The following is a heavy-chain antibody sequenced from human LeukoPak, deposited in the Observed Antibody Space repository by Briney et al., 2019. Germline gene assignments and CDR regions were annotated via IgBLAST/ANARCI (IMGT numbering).Heavy chain of an antibody. J-gene: IGHJ5*02. V-gene: IGHV1-69*13. Sequence: GASVKVSCKASGGTFSSYAISWVRQAPGQGLEWMGGIIPIFGTANYAQKFQGRVTITADESTSTAYMELSSLRSEDTAVYYCARGECSSTSCYGGLAYNWFDPWGQGTLVTVSS. CDR2: IIPIFGTA. CDR1: GGTFSSYA. CDR3: ARGECSSTSCYGGLAYNWFDP. D-gene: IGHD2-2*01.